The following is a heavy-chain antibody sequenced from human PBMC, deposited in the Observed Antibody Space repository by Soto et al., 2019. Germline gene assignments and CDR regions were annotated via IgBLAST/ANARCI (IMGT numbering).Heavy chain of an antibody. CDR2: IDPSDSYT. V-gene: IGHV5-10-1*01. Sequence: GEPLKISCKGSGYSFTSYWISWVRQMPGKGLEWMGRIDPSDSYTNYSPSFQGHVPISADKYISTAYLQWSSLKASDTAMYYCATLAAAGTYYYYGMDVWGQGTTVTVSS. J-gene: IGHJ6*02. D-gene: IGHD6-13*01. CDR3: ATLAAAGTYYYYGMDV. CDR1: GYSFTSYW.